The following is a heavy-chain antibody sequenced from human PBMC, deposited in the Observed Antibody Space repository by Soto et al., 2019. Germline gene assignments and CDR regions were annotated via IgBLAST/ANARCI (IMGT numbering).Heavy chain of an antibody. D-gene: IGHD4-17*01. CDR2: ISSSSSTI. J-gene: IGHJ4*02. Sequence: EVQLVESGGGLVQPGGSLRLSCAASGFTFSSYSMNWVRQAPGKGLEWVSSISSSSSTIYYADSVKGRFTISRDNAKKSLYRQMNSLRAEDTVVYYCARDRRGYGDSWGGFDYWGQGTLVTVSS. CDR3: ARDRRGYGDSWGGFDY. CDR1: GFTFSSYS. V-gene: IGHV3-48*01.